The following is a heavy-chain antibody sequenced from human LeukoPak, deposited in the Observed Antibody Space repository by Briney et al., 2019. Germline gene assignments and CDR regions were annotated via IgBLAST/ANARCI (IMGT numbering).Heavy chain of an antibody. J-gene: IGHJ3*02. CDR2: IYYSGST. CDR3: ARESGMVRGVMSFDI. V-gene: IGHV4-59*01. CDR1: GGSISSYH. Sequence: PSETLSLTCTVSGGSISSYHWSWIRQPPGKGLEWIGYIYYSGSTNYNPSLKSRVTISVDTSKNQFSLKLSSVTAADTAVYYCARESGMVRGVMSFDIWGQGTMVTVSS. D-gene: IGHD3-10*01.